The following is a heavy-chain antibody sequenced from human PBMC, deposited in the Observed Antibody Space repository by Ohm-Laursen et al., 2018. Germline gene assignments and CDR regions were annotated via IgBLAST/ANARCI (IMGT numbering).Heavy chain of an antibody. V-gene: IGHV3-48*04. D-gene: IGHD3-22*01. CDR1: GFSFSDYS. CDR2: ISSSTSTI. Sequence: SLRLSCAVSGFSFSDYSMNWVRQAPGKGLEWVSYISSSTSTIYYADSVKGRFTISRDNAKNSLYLQMNSLRAEDTALYYCAKGIVVIITDAFDIWGQGTMVTVSS. J-gene: IGHJ3*02. CDR3: AKGIVVIITDAFDI.